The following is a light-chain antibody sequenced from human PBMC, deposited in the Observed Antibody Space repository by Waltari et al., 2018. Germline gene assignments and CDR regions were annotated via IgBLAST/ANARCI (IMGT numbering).Light chain of an antibody. J-gene: IGKJ2*01. CDR2: DTS. CDR3: HQRNNWPRT. Sequence: SCRASQPIGAYLAWFQQKPGQTPTLLIYDTSYRATGVPARFIGGRSGTDFTLTIDSLEPEDSAVYYCHQRNNWPRTFGRRTHIEIK. V-gene: IGKV3-11*01. CDR1: QPIGAY.